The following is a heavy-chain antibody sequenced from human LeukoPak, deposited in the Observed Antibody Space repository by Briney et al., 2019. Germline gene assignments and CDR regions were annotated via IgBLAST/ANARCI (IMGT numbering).Heavy chain of an antibody. CDR3: ARGNHYYDSSGYSPTHFDY. D-gene: IGHD3-22*01. CDR1: GYTFTGYY. Sequence: GSSVKVSCKASGYTFTGYYMHWVRQVPGQGLEWMGRINPNSGGTNYAQKFQGRVTMTRDTSISTAYMELSRLRSDDTAVYYCARGNHYYDSSGYSPTHFDYWGQGTLVTVSS. J-gene: IGHJ4*02. CDR2: INPNSGGT. V-gene: IGHV1-2*06.